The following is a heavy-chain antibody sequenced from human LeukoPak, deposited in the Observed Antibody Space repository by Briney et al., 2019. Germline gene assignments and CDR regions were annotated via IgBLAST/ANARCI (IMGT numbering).Heavy chain of an antibody. D-gene: IGHD3-9*01. V-gene: IGHV3-15*01. CDR3: TTGSKYYDILTGKTRLFDY. CDR1: GFTFSNAW. Sequence: GGSLRLSCAASGFTFSNAWMSWVRQAPGKGLEWVGRIKSKTDGGTTDYAAPVKGRFTISRDDSKNTLYLQMNSLKTEDTAVYYCTTGSKYYDILTGKTRLFDYWGQGTLVTVSS. CDR2: IKSKTDGGTT. J-gene: IGHJ4*02.